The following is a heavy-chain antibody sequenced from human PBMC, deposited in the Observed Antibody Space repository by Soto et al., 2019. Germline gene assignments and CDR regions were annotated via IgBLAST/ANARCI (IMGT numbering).Heavy chain of an antibody. CDR1: GYTFTTYW. CDR3: ARPRSNYDAFNV. CDR2: IYPGDSDT. D-gene: IGHD1-7*01. V-gene: IGHV5-51*01. Sequence: GESLKISCRGSGYTFTTYWIGWVRQMPGKGLEWMGIIYPGDSDTRYSPSFQGQVTISVDKSISTAYLQWSSLKASDTAIYFCARPRSNYDAFNVWGQGTMVTVSS. J-gene: IGHJ3*01.